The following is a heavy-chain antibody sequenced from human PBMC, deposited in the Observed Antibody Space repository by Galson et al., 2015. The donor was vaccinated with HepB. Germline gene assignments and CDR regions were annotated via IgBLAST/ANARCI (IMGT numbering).Heavy chain of an antibody. CDR3: ARRQYDILTGYPAYPFDY. J-gene: IGHJ4*02. D-gene: IGHD3-9*01. Sequence: ETLSLTCTVSGGSISRSSYYWGWIRQPPGKGLEWVGSIYYSGSTFYNPSLKSRVTISVDTSKNQFSLKLTSVIAADTAVYYCARRQYDILTGYPAYPFDYWGQRTLVTVSS. CDR2: IYYSGST. V-gene: IGHV4-39*01. CDR1: GGSISRSSYY.